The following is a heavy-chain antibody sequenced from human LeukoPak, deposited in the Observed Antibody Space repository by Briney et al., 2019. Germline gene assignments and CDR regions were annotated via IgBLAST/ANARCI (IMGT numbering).Heavy chain of an antibody. D-gene: IGHD3-16*01. CDR3: AKGGLYDYVWGRKFDY. CDR2: IRYDGSNK. V-gene: IGHV3-30*02. Sequence: PGGSLRLSCAASGSTFSSYGMHWVRQAPGKGLEWVAFIRYDGSNKYYADSVKGRFTISRDNSKNTLYLQMNSLRAEDTAVYYCAKGGLYDYVWGRKFDYWGQGTLVTVSS. CDR1: GSTFSSYG. J-gene: IGHJ4*02.